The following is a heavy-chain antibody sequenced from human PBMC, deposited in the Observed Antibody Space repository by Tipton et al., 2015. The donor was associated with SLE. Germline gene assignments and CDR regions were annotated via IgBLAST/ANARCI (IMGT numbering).Heavy chain of an antibody. J-gene: IGHJ4*02. CDR3: ASKQCTGTTCYALPYFDT. D-gene: IGHD1-7*01. Sequence: QVQLVQSGAEVKKPGSSVKVSCKSSGGTISWVRQAPGQGLEWMAGSIPQFRTSNFAQKFKGRVTITTDDSTGTASMELTNLRSEDTAVYFCASKQCTGTTCYALPYFDTWGQGTLVIVST. V-gene: IGHV1-69*01. CDR2: SIPQFRTS. CDR1: GGT.